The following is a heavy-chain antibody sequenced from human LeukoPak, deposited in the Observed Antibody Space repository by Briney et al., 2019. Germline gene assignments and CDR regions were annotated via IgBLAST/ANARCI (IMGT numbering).Heavy chain of an antibody. CDR3: AIDEGYYGSGMKDFDY. D-gene: IGHD3-10*01. V-gene: IGHV1-18*01. CDR1: GYTFTSYG. CDR2: INAYNGNT. J-gene: IGHJ4*02. Sequence: ASVKVSFMASGYTFTSYGISWVRQAPGQGLEWMGWINAYNGNTNYAQKLQGRVTMTTDTSTSTAYMELRSLRSDDTAVDYCAIDEGYYGSGMKDFDYWGQGTLVTVSS.